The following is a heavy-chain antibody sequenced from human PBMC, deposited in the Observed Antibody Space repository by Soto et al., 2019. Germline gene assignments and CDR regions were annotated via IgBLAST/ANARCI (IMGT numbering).Heavy chain of an antibody. V-gene: IGHV3-53*01. J-gene: IGHJ6*02. CDR2: IYSGGST. CDR1: GFTVSSNY. Sequence: HPGGSLRLSGAASGFTVSSNYISWVRQAPWKGLEWVSVIYSGGSTYYADSVKGRFTISRDNSKNTLYLQMNSLRAEDTAVYYCAREAGTVPTDQYYYGMDVLGQGITVTDCS. CDR3: AREAGTVPTDQYYYGMDV. D-gene: IGHD4-17*01.